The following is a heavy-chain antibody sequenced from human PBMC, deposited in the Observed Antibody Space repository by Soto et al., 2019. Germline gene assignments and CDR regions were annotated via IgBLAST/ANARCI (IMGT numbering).Heavy chain of an antibody. CDR1: GFNFTDYY. Sequence: QVQLVESGGGVVKPGGSLRLSCAASGFNFTDYYISWIRQAPGKGLEWLSFISSSSGYTEYADSVKGRFAIYRDNAKNTLYLQMNSLRAEDTAVYYCARGYCSGGSCNSGRMDYWGQGTLVTVSS. CDR3: ARGYCSGGSCNSGRMDY. D-gene: IGHD2-15*01. J-gene: IGHJ4*02. CDR2: ISSSSGYT. V-gene: IGHV3-11*05.